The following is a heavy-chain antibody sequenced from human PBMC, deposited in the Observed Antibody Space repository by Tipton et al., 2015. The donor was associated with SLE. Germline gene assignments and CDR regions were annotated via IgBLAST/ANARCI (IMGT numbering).Heavy chain of an antibody. V-gene: IGHV3-74*01. CDR1: GFSFSGYW. J-gene: IGHJ3*02. Sequence: GSLRLSCAASGFSFSGYWMHWVRQGPGEGLVWVSSIKNDGSITSYAESVKGRFTISRDNSKNTLYLQMNSLRPEDTAAYYCAKERTYCSNGVCYTHGFDIWGQGTNVTVSS. CDR3: AKERTYCSNGVCYTHGFDI. D-gene: IGHD2-8*01. CDR2: IKNDGSIT.